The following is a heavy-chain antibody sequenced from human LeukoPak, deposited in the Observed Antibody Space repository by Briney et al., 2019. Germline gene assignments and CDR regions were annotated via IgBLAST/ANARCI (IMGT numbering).Heavy chain of an antibody. V-gene: IGHV3-30*02. J-gene: IGHJ4*02. Sequence: TGGSLRLSCAASGFTFSNSAMHWVRQGPGKGREWVAYIAHHGNNKYYADSVKGRFTISRDNSKRTLYLQMNSLRPDDTAMYYCAKDGSWSCTDWGQGTLVTVSS. D-gene: IGHD2-8*02. CDR1: GFTFSNSA. CDR2: IAHHGNNK. CDR3: AKDGSWSCTD.